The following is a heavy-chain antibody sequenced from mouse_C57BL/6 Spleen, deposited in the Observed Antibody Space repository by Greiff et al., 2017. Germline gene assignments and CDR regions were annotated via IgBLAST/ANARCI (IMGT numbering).Heavy chain of an antibody. J-gene: IGHJ2*01. D-gene: IGHD2-5*01. CDR2: ISDGGSYT. CDR3: ARDDYSNSLDY. CDR1: GFTFSSYA. V-gene: IGHV5-4*01. Sequence: EVQLVESGGGLVKPGGSLKLSCAASGFTFSSYAMSWVRQTPEKRLEWVATISDGGSYTYYPDNVKGRFTLSRDNAKNNLYLQMSHLKSEDTAMYYCARDDYSNSLDYWGQGTTLTVSS.